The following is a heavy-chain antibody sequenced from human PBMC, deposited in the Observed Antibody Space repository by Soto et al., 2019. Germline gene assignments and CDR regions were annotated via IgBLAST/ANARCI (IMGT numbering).Heavy chain of an antibody. J-gene: IGHJ4*02. CDR2: ISSSSSYI. CDR1: GFTFSSYS. D-gene: IGHD3-3*01. CDR3: ARGRRAIFGVVIRDYDY. V-gene: IGHV3-21*01. Sequence: GGSLRLSCAASGFTFSSYSMNWVRQAPGKGLEWVSSISSSSSYIYYADSVKGRFTISRDNAKNSLYLQMNSLRAEDTAVYYCARGRRAIFGVVIRDYDYWGQGTLVTVSS.